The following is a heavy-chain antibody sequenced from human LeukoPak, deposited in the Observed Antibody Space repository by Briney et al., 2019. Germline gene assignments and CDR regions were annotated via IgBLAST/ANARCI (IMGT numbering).Heavy chain of an antibody. V-gene: IGHV3-7*01. CDR2: MNEDGSEK. Sequence: TGGSLRLSCAASGFTFSNAWMIWVRQAPGKGLEWVANMNEDGSEKDYVDSVKGRFTISRDNARKSLYLQMSSLRAEDTAVYYCATYSHWVAGDVWGQGTTVAVSS. CDR1: GFTFSNAW. J-gene: IGHJ6*02. CDR3: ATYSHWVAGDV. D-gene: IGHD3-16*01.